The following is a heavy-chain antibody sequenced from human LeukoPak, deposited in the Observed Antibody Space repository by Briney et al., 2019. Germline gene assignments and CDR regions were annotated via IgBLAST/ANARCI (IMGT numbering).Heavy chain of an antibody. CDR2: IYYSGST. V-gene: IGHV4-59*01. CDR1: GGSISSYY. Sequence: SETLSLTCTVSGGSISSYYWSWIRQPPGKGLEWIGYIYYSGSTNYNPSLKSRVTISVDTSKNQFSLKLSSVTAADTAVYYCARLTIFGVVSNHNFDYWGQGTLVTVSS. CDR3: ARLTIFGVVSNHNFDY. D-gene: IGHD3-3*01. J-gene: IGHJ4*02.